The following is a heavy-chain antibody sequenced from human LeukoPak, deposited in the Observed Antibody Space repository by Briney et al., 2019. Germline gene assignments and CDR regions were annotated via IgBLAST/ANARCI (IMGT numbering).Heavy chain of an antibody. D-gene: IGHD3-10*01. CDR3: AWNYYGSGSHNWFDP. Sequence: ASGKVSCKASGYTFTSYGISWVRQAPGQGLEWMGWISAYNGNTNYAQKLQGRVTMTTDTSTSTAYMELRSLRSDDTAVYYCAWNYYGSGSHNWFDPWGQGTLVTVSS. CDR2: ISAYNGNT. CDR1: GYTFTSYG. V-gene: IGHV1-18*01. J-gene: IGHJ5*02.